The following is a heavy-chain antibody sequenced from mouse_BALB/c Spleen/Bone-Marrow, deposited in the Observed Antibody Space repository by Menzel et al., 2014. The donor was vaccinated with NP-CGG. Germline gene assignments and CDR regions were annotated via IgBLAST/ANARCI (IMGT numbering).Heavy chain of an antibody. CDR1: GYAFTNYL. J-gene: IGHJ2*01. D-gene: IGHD3-2*01. V-gene: IGHV1-54*01. CDR3: AREWTARAVDY. CDR2: INPGSGGA. Sequence: QVQLQQSGVELVRPGTSVKVSCKASGYAFTNYLIEWVKQRPGQGLEWIGVINPGSGGANYNEKFKGKATLTADKSSSTAYMQLSSLTSDDSAVYFCAREWTARAVDYWGQGTTLTVSS.